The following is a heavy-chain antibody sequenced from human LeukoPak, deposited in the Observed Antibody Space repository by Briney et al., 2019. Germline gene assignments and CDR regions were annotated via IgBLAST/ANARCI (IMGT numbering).Heavy chain of an antibody. V-gene: IGHV3-15*01. Sequence: PGGSLRLSCGASGYPLCNACMSWVRQSPRKGVEWGGHIKSKNDGKTTDYASPVKGRFTISRDNSKNTLYLQMNSLKTEDTAVYFCTPSIVGATTFDYWGQGTLVTVSS. CDR3: TPSIVGATTFDY. CDR2: IKSKNDGKTT. D-gene: IGHD1-26*01. J-gene: IGHJ4*02. CDR1: GYPLCNAC.